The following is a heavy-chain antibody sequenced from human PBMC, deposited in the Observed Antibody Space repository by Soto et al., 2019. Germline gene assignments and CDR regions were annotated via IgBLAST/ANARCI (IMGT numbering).Heavy chain of an antibody. CDR1: GFTVSSHY. D-gene: IGHD4-17*01. J-gene: IGHJ3*01. CDR3: ATPVTRLIAFDL. CDR2: IYASDST. Sequence: EVQLVETGGGFVQPGGSPRLSCVASGFTVSSHYMTWVRQTPGKGLEWVSIIYASDSTFCADSVKGRFTISRDNSKNTVYLQLNSLRAEDTAVYYCATPVTRLIAFDLWGQGTMVTVSS. V-gene: IGHV3-53*02.